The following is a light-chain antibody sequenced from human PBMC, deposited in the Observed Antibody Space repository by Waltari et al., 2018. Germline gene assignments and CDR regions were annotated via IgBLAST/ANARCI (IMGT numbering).Light chain of an antibody. V-gene: IGKV1-39*01. CDR3: QQIYTTAALT. CDR1: QTISTF. J-gene: IGKJ4*01. CDR2: AAS. Sequence: EIQMTQFPSSLSASVGDRVTITCRASQTISTFLNWYQQKPGKAPQLLIYAASSLQSCVPSRFSGSWSGTDFALTISSLQPEDFATYYCQQIYTTAALTFGGGTKVEIK.